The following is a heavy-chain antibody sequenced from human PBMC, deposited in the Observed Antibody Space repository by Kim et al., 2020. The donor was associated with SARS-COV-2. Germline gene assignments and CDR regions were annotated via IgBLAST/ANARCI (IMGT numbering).Heavy chain of an antibody. V-gene: IGHV3-53*01. J-gene: IGHJ4*02. CDR2: IYSGGST. D-gene: IGHD3-16*01. CDR1: GFTVSSNY. CDR3: ARERGDYVWGSVQYYFDY. Sequence: GGSLRLSCAASGFTVSSNYMSWVRQAPGKGLEWVSVIYSGGSTYYADSVKGRFTISRDNSKNTLYLQMNSLRAEDTAVYYCARERGDYVWGSVQYYFDYWGQGTLVTVSS.